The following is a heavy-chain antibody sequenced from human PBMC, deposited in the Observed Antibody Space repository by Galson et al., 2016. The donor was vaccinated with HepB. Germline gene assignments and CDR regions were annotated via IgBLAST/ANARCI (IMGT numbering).Heavy chain of an antibody. D-gene: IGHD4-17*01. Sequence: SVKVSCKASGGTFSSYAISWVRQAPGQGLEWMGGIIPIFGTANYAQKFQGRVTITADKSTSTVYMEMSSLRSEDTAVYYWARNDYGDYLDYYYGMDVWGQGTTVTVSS. CDR2: IIPIFGTA. CDR3: ARNDYGDYLDYYYGMDV. CDR1: GGTFSSYA. J-gene: IGHJ6*02. V-gene: IGHV1-69*06.